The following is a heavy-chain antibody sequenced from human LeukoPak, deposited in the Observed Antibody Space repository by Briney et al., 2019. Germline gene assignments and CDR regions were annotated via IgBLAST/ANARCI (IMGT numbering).Heavy chain of an antibody. CDR3: ARCGGSGSSDYYYYMDV. CDR1: GGSFSGYY. Sequence: SETLSLTRAVYGGSFSGYYWSWIRQPPGKGLEWIGEINHSGSTNYNPSLKSRVTMSVDTSKNQFSLKLSSVAAADTAVYYCARCGGSGSSDYYYYMDVWGKGTTVTVSS. J-gene: IGHJ6*03. CDR2: INHSGST. D-gene: IGHD3-10*01. V-gene: IGHV4-34*01.